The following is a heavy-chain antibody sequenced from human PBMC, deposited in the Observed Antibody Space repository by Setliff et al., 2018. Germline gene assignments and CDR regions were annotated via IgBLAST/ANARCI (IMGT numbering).Heavy chain of an antibody. Sequence: SETLSLTCTVSGGSISSGDYYWSWIRQPPGKGLEFVGYIYYSGSTNYNPSLKSRVTISIDTSKNQFSLKVNSVTAADTAVYYCASAPLLYSHSSGLSGTFDIWGQGTMVTVSS. CDR3: ASAPLLYSHSSGLSGTFDI. CDR1: GGSISSGDYY. CDR2: IYYSGST. J-gene: IGHJ3*02. D-gene: IGHD3-22*01. V-gene: IGHV4-30-4*08.